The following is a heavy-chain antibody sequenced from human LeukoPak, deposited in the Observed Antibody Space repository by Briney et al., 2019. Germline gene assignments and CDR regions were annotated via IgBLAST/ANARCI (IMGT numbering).Heavy chain of an antibody. Sequence: GGSLRLSCRASGFXFDSYEMNWVRQVPGKGLEWISFISGSGSTMFYADSVKGRFTISRDNAKNSLYLQMNSLRVEDTAVYYCARGFIMIRGVIVYWGRGTLVTVSS. D-gene: IGHD3-10*01. V-gene: IGHV3-48*03. CDR2: ISGSGSTM. J-gene: IGHJ4*02. CDR3: ARGFIMIRGVIVY. CDR1: GFXFDSYE.